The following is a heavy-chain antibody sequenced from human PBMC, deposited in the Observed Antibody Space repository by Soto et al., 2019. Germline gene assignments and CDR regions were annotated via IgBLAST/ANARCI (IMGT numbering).Heavy chain of an antibody. D-gene: IGHD1-26*01. V-gene: IGHV4-59*08. CDR2: IFYSGST. CDR1: GGSISSYY. J-gene: IGHJ4*02. Sequence: SETLSLTCTVSGGSISSYYWSWIRQPPGKGLEWIGYIFYSGSTNYNPSLKSRVTISVDTSKNQFSLKLSSVTAADTAVYYCARRYGGNLDYWGQGTLVTVSS. CDR3: ARRYGGNLDY.